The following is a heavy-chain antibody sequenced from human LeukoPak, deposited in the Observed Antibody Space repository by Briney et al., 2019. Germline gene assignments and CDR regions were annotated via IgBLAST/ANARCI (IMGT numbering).Heavy chain of an antibody. J-gene: IGHJ4*02. CDR1: GFTFDDYA. Sequence: PGGSLRLSCAASGFTFDDYAMHWVRQAPGKGLEGVSGISWNSGSIGYADSVRGRFTISRDNAKNSLYLQMNSQRAEDTALYYCTIAVAGLTRGYFDYWGQGTLVAVSS. CDR3: TIAVAGLTRGYFDY. V-gene: IGHV3-9*01. D-gene: IGHD6-19*01. CDR2: ISWNSGSI.